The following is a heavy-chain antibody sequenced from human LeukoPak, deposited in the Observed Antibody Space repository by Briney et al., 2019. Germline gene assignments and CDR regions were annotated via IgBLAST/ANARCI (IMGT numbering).Heavy chain of an antibody. J-gene: IGHJ4*02. V-gene: IGHV3-7*01. D-gene: IGHD2/OR15-2a*01. CDR1: GFTFSSDW. Sequence: GGSLRLSCAASGFTFSSDWMIWLRQAPEKGLEWVANIKEDGSATYYVDSVKGRFTISRDNAKNSLYLQMNSLGVEDTAVYYCARGGTQSPIDWGPGTLVTVSS. CDR2: IKEDGSAT. CDR3: ARGGTQSPID.